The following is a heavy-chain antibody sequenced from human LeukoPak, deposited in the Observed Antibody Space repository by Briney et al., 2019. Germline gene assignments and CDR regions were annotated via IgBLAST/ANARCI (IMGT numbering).Heavy chain of an antibody. CDR1: GFIFSSYA. CDR3: AKGYCSGGSCYSGLFDY. Sequence: GGSLRLSCAASGFIFSSYAMSWVRQAPGKGLEWVSAISSSGGSTYYADSVKGRFTISRDNSRNTLYLQMNSLRAEDTAVYYCAKGYCSGGSCYSGLFDYWGQGTLVTVSS. D-gene: IGHD2-15*01. J-gene: IGHJ4*02. CDR2: ISSSGGST. V-gene: IGHV3-23*01.